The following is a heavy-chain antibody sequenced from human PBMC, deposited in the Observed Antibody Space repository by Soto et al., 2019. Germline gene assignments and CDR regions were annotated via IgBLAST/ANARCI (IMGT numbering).Heavy chain of an antibody. Sequence: GGSLRLSCAASGFTFSSYAMHWVRQAPGKGLEYVSAISSNGGSTYYANSVKGRFTISRDNSKNTLYLQMGSLRAEDMAVYYCARVTRYSGYDSLDYWGQGTLVTVSS. CDR3: ARVTRYSGYDSLDY. D-gene: IGHD5-12*01. CDR1: GFTFSSYA. V-gene: IGHV3-64*01. J-gene: IGHJ4*02. CDR2: ISSNGGST.